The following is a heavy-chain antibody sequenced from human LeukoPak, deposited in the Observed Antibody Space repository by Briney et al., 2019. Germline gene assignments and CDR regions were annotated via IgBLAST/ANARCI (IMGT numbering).Heavy chain of an antibody. CDR1: GFSFSSCA. V-gene: IGHV3-23*01. CDR2: ISGSGDST. Sequence: PGRSLRLSCAASGFSFSSCAMSWVRQAPRKELEWVSGISGSGDSTDYADSVKGRFTISRDNSKNTLHRQINSVRAEDTAVYSCASPPSDNLLTGSLYYFHHWGQGPLVRVSS. CDR3: ASPPSDNLLTGSLYYFHH. D-gene: IGHD3-9*01. J-gene: IGHJ4*02.